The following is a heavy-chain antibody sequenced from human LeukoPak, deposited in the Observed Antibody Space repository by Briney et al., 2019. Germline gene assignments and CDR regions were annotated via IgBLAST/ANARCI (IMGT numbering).Heavy chain of an antibody. D-gene: IGHD4-17*01. CDR1: GGSISSGGYY. J-gene: IGHJ3*02. CDR3: ARWGGNDDYALNAFDI. Sequence: SETLSLTCTVSGGSISSGGYYWSWIRQHPGKGLEWIGYIYYSGSTYYNPSLKSRVTISVDTSKNQFSLKLSSVTAADTAVYYCARWGGNDDYALNAFDIWGQGTMVTVSS. CDR2: IYYSGST. V-gene: IGHV4-31*03.